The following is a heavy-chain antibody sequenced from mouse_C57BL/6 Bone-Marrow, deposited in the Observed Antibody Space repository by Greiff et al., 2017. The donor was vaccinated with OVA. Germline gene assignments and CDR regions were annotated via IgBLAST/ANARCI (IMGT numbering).Heavy chain of an antibody. J-gene: IGHJ2*01. D-gene: IGHD1-1*01. CDR2: IDPENGDT. Sequence: DVKLVESGAELVRPGASVKLSCTASGFNIKDDYMHWVKQRPEQGLEWIGWIDPENGDTEYASKFQGKATITADTSSNTAYLQLSSLTSEDTAVYYCTTIYGSSVDYWGQGTTLTVSS. CDR1: GFNIKDDY. V-gene: IGHV14-4*01. CDR3: TTIYGSSVDY.